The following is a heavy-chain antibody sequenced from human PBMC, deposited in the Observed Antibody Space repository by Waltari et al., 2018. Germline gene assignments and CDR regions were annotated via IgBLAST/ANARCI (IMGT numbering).Heavy chain of an antibody. V-gene: IGHV4-61*02. CDR2: SYTSGGP. CDR3: TTNLKKPGP. Sequence: QVQLQESGPGLVKPSQTLSLTCTVSGDSISSGSYYWSWIRQPAGKGLGGIGRSYTSGGPKNNPYFKSRVVISIDTSKNQFSLKLSSVTAADTAVYYCTTNLKKPGPWGQGTLVTVSS. J-gene: IGHJ5*02. CDR1: GDSISSGSYY.